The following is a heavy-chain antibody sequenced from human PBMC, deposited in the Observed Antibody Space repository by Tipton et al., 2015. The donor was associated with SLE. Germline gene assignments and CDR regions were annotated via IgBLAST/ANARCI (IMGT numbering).Heavy chain of an antibody. J-gene: IGHJ4*02. Sequence: TLSLTCAVYGGSITGSSYYWAWIRQPPGKGVEWIGEINHRGSTNYNPSLKSRVTISVDTSKNQFSLKLRSVTAADTAVYYCGKDQRGIAAAGTDYWGQGTLVTVSS. V-gene: IGHV4-34*01. D-gene: IGHD6-13*01. CDR2: INHRGST. CDR3: GKDQRGIAAAGTDY. CDR1: GGSITGSSYY.